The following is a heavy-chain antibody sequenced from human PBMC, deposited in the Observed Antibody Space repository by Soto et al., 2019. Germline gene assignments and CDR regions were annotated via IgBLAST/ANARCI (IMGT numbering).Heavy chain of an antibody. J-gene: IGHJ6*02. Sequence: SETLSLTCTVSGGSVSSGSYYWSWIRQPPGKGLEWIGYIYYSGSTNYNPSLKSRVTISVDTSKNQFSLKLSSVTAAGTAVYYCARDRVSGSYYYYYGMDVWGQGTTVTVSS. CDR1: GGSVSSGSYY. D-gene: IGHD1-26*01. CDR2: IYYSGST. CDR3: ARDRVSGSYYYYYGMDV. V-gene: IGHV4-61*01.